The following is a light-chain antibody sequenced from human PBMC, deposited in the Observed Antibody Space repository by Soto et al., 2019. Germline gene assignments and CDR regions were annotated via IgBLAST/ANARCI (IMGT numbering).Light chain of an antibody. CDR1: EPISTF. V-gene: IGKV1-39*01. CDR3: HQSDSSAYT. J-gene: IGKJ2*01. Sequence: DIQMTQSPSSLSASVGDRVTITCRASEPISTFLNWYQQKPGKAPTLLIYSTSTLQSGVPARFSGGGFGTDFTLTISSRQTEDFATCYCHQSDSSAYTFGNGTKLQIK. CDR2: STS.